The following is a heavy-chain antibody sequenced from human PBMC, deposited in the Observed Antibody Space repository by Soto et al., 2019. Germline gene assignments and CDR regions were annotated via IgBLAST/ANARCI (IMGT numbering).Heavy chain of an antibody. CDR3: ARAYSDAFDI. Sequence: LSCAASGFTFRDYYMTWIRQAPGKGLEWAAYISSSGSGIYYPDSVKGRFTISRDNTKNSLYLQMSSLRAEDTAVYFCARAYSDAFDIWGQGTMVTVSS. V-gene: IGHV3-11*01. CDR1: GFTFRDYY. J-gene: IGHJ3*02. D-gene: IGHD2-15*01. CDR2: ISSSGSGI.